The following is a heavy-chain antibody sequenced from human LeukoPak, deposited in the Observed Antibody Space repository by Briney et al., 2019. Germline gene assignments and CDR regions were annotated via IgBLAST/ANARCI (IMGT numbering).Heavy chain of an antibody. CDR3: ARGPRLAYCGGDCYLFDY. Sequence: GGSLRLSCAASGFTFSSNSMNWVRQAPGKGLEWVSSISSSSSYIYYADSVKGRFTISRDNAKNSLYLQMNSLRAEDTAVYYCARGPRLAYCGGDCYLFDYWGQGTLVTVSS. CDR2: ISSSSSYI. J-gene: IGHJ4*02. V-gene: IGHV3-21*01. D-gene: IGHD2-21*01. CDR1: GFTFSSNS.